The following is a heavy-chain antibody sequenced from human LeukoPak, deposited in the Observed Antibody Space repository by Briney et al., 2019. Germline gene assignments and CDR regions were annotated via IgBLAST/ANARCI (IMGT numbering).Heavy chain of an antibody. Sequence: PSETLSLTCTVSGGSISSSSYYWGWIRQPPGKGLEWIGSIYYSGSTYYNPSLKSRVTISVDTSKNQFSLKLSSVTAADTAVYYCARHLSPPTGPAANNWFDPWGQGTLVTVSS. CDR1: GGSISSSSYY. CDR2: IYYSGST. J-gene: IGHJ5*02. V-gene: IGHV4-39*01. CDR3: ARHLSPPTGPAANNWFDP. D-gene: IGHD2-2*01.